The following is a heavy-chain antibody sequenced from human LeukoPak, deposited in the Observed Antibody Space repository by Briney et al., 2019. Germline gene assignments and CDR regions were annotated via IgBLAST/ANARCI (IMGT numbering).Heavy chain of an antibody. CDR2: ISGSGGST. CDR3: AKKSLLWFGELLMFDY. Sequence: GGTLRLSCAASGFTFSSYGMSWVRQAPGKGLEWVSAISGSGGSTYYADSVKGWFTISRDNSKNTLYLQMISLRAEDTAVYYCAKKSLLWFGELLMFDYWGQGTLVTVSS. J-gene: IGHJ4*02. V-gene: IGHV3-23*01. CDR1: GFTFSSYG. D-gene: IGHD3-10*01.